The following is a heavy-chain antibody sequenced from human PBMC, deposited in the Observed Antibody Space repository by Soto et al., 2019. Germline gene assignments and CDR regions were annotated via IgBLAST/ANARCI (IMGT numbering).Heavy chain of an antibody. V-gene: IGHV3-53*04. CDR2: IYSGGST. CDR3: ARGMAPRGGGPYYYYSMDV. Sequence: EVQLVESGGGLVQPGGSLRLSCAASGFTVSSNYMGWVRQAPGKGLEWVSGIYSGGSTNYADSVKGRFTISRHNSKNTLYLQMNSLRAEDTAVYYCARGMAPRGGGPYYYYSMDVWGKGTTVTVSS. CDR1: GFTVSSNY. J-gene: IGHJ6*03. D-gene: IGHD3-16*01.